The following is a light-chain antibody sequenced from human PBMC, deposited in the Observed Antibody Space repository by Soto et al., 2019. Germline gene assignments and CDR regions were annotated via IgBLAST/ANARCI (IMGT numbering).Light chain of an antibody. Sequence: QSALTQPASVSGSPGQSITISCAGTSSDVGGYNYVSWYQQHPGKAPKLIIYEVSNRPSGVSHRFSGSKSGNTASLTISGLQAEDEVDYYCSSYTSSNTLAYVFGTGTKLTVL. V-gene: IGLV2-14*01. CDR3: SSYTSSNTLAYV. CDR2: EVS. J-gene: IGLJ1*01. CDR1: SSDVGGYNY.